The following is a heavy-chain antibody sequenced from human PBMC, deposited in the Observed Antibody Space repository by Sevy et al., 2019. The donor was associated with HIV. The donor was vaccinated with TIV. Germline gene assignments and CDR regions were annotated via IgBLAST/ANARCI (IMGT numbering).Heavy chain of an antibody. Sequence: GGSLRLSCATSGFIFKNYWMHWVRQVPGKGLVWVSRINSDGSSATYADSVKGRFTISRDNAKNTLYLQMNSLRAEDTAMDYCARSPNVHRGWGQGTLVTVSS. CDR1: GFIFKNYW. CDR2: INSDGSSA. V-gene: IGHV3-74*01. CDR3: ARSPNVHRG. J-gene: IGHJ4*02. D-gene: IGHD3-10*01.